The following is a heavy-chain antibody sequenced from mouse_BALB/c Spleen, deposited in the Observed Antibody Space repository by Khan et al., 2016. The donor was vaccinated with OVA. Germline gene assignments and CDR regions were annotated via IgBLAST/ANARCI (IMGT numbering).Heavy chain of an antibody. V-gene: IGHV9-3-1*01. CDR2: INTYTGEP. Sequence: QIQLVQSGPELKKPGETVKISCKASGYTFTKFGMNWVKQAPGKGLKWMGWINTYTGEPTYADDFKGRFALSLETSASTAFLQLNNLRNEDTATYFCARVGYNGTMDDWGQGTAVTVSS. CDR3: ARVGYNGTMDD. D-gene: IGHD2-14*01. CDR1: GYTFTKFG. J-gene: IGHJ4*01.